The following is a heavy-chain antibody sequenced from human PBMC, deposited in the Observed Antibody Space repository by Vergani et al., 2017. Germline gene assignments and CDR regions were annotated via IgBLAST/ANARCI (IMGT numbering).Heavy chain of an antibody. D-gene: IGHD3-22*01. V-gene: IGHV3-72*01. CDR3: ARLSYDTTPYLQGCYDC. Sequence: VQLVESGGGVVQPGRSLRLSCAASGFTFSDHYMDWVRQAPGKGLEWVGRTRNKANSYTTEYAESVKGRFIVSRDASESSLYLQMNSLQTEDTSVYYCARLSYDTTPYLQGCYDCWGQGTLVSVSS. J-gene: IGHJ4*02. CDR2: TRNKANSYTT. CDR1: GFTFSDHY.